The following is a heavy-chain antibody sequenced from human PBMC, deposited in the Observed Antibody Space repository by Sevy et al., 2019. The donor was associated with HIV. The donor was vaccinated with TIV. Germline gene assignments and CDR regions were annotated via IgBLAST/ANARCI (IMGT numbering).Heavy chain of an antibody. Sequence: GGSLRLSCAASGFTFSSYGMHRVRQAPGKGLEWVAVISYDGSNKYYADSMKGRFTISRDNSKNTLYLQMNSLRAEDTAVYYCANSVEGYSHGWNYYYYGMDVWGQGTTVTVSS. V-gene: IGHV3-30*18. CDR1: GFTFSSYG. D-gene: IGHD5-18*01. CDR2: ISYDGSNK. J-gene: IGHJ6*02. CDR3: ANSVEGYSHGWNYYYYGMDV.